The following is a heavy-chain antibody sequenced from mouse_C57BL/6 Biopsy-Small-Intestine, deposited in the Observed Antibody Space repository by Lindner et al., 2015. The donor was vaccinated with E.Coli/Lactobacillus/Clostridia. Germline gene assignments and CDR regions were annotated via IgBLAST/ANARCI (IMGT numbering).Heavy chain of an antibody. J-gene: IGHJ2*01. CDR1: GYSFTGYY. Sequence: VQLQESGPELVKPGASVKISCKASGYSFTGYYMNWVKQSPEKSLEWIGEINPATGDTTYNQKFKAKATLTVDESSSTAYMQLKSLTSEDSAVYYCAAPFYYDYEYYFDYWGQGTTLTVSS. V-gene: IGHV1-42*01. CDR2: INPATGDT. CDR3: AAPFYYDYEYYFDY. D-gene: IGHD2-4*01.